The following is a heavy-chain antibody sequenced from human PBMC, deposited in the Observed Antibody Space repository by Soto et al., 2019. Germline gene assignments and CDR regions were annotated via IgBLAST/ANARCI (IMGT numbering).Heavy chain of an antibody. J-gene: IGHJ4*02. CDR1: GGSVRSSTYY. D-gene: IGHD6-13*01. CDR2: IYYSGRT. CDR3: KIHEGGAAADRPLDY. V-gene: IGHV4-39*01. Sequence: QLRLQQSVPGLVKSSETLSLTCTVSGGSVRSSTYYWGWIRQSPCKGLEWIGSIYYSGRTHNNPARRGRVTMDVSTYTNQFSLKWMYVTAADTAIYYRKIHEGGAAADRPLDYWGQGTLVTVSS.